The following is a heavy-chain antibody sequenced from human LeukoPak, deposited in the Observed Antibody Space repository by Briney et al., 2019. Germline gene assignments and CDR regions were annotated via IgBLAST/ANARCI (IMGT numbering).Heavy chain of an antibody. CDR2: IKPDGSAQ. CDR3: AKDTFLDYYDSSGSLTRAYFDY. J-gene: IGHJ4*02. V-gene: IGHV3-7*03. Sequence: GGSLRLSCAASGFTFSNSWMSWVRQAPGKGLEWVATIKPDGSAQYYVDSVKGRFTISRDNAKNSLYLQMNSLRAEDTALYYCAKDTFLDYYDSSGSLTRAYFDYWGQGTLVTVSS. D-gene: IGHD3-22*01. CDR1: GFTFSNSW.